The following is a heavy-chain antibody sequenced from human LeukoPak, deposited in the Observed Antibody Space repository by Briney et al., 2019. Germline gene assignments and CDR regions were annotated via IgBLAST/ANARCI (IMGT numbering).Heavy chain of an antibody. CDR2: IKQDESEK. Sequence: GGSLRLSCAASGFTFSSYWMSWVRQAPGKGLEWVANIKQDESEKYYVDSVKGRFTISRDNAKNSLYLQMNSLRAEDTAVYYCARDVTKVIVVVYDAFDIWGQGTMVTVSS. CDR3: ARDVTKVIVVVYDAFDI. CDR1: GFTFSSYW. V-gene: IGHV3-7*01. D-gene: IGHD3-22*01. J-gene: IGHJ3*02.